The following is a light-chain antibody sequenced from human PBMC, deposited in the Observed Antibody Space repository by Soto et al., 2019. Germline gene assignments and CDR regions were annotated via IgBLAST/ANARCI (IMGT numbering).Light chain of an antibody. CDR3: QTWGRGISVV. CDR1: SGHSSYT. J-gene: IGLJ2*01. V-gene: IGLV4-69*01. Sequence: QLVLTQSPSASASLGASVKLTCTLSSGHSSYTIAWHQQQPEKGPRYLMKLNSDGSHSKGDGIPDRFSGSSSGAERYLTISGRQSEEEGDYYWQTWGRGISVVFGGGTKLTVL. CDR2: LNSDGSH.